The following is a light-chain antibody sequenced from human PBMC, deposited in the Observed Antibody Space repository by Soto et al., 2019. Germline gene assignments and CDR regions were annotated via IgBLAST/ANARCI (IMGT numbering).Light chain of an antibody. CDR3: SSYRSGSILV. CDR1: GGDVGNYDL. V-gene: IGLV2-14*02. CDR2: GVS. J-gene: IGLJ1*01. Sequence: QSVLTQPASVSGSPGQSITISCAGSGGDVGNYDLLSWYQQIPGKAPKLIIYGVSNRPPGVSNRFSGSKSGDTASLTISGLQAEDETDYYCSSYRSGSILVFGTGTKLTVL.